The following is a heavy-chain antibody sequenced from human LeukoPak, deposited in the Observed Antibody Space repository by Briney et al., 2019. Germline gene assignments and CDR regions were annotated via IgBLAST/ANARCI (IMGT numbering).Heavy chain of an antibody. Sequence: PGGSLRLSCAASGFTFSSYSMNWVRQAPGKGLEWVSSISSSSSYIYYADSVKGRFTISRDNAKNSLYLQMNSLRAEDTAVYYCARDDQYCSSTSCDPPHFDYWGQGTLVTVSS. V-gene: IGHV3-21*01. D-gene: IGHD2-2*01. CDR1: GFTFSSYS. CDR3: ARDDQYCSSTSCDPPHFDY. J-gene: IGHJ4*02. CDR2: ISSSSSYI.